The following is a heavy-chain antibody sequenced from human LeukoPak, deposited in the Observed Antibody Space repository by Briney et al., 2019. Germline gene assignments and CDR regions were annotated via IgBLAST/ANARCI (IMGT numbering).Heavy chain of an antibody. J-gene: IGHJ4*02. CDR2: IKLGGSEK. Sequence: GGSLRLSCAASGFTFSSYWMSWVRQTPGKGLEWVANIKLGGSEKYYVDSVKGRFTISRDNAKNSLYLQMNSLRAEDTAVYYCARDDDFWSGYPYYFDYWGQGTLVTVSS. D-gene: IGHD3-3*01. V-gene: IGHV3-7*01. CDR3: ARDDDFWSGYPYYFDY. CDR1: GFTFSSYW.